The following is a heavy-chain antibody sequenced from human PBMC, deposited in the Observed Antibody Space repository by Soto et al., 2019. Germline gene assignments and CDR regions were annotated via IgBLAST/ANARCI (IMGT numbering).Heavy chain of an antibody. CDR2: IDPSDSQT. CDR3: ARQIYDSDSGPNFQYYFDS. D-gene: IGHD3-22*01. CDR1: GYSFAGYW. V-gene: IGHV5-10-1*01. J-gene: IGHJ4*02. Sequence: GESLKISCKGSGYSFAGYWITWVRQMPGKGLEWMGRIDPSDSQTYYSPSFRGHVTISAAKSITTVFLQWSSLRASDTAMYYCARQIYDSDSGPNFQYYFDSWSQGTLVTVSS.